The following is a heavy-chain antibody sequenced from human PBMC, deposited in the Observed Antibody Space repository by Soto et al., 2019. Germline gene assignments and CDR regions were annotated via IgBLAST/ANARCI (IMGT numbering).Heavy chain of an antibody. J-gene: IGHJ6*02. V-gene: IGHV1-18*01. CDR2: ISAYNGNT. CDR1: GYTFTSYG. Sequence: ASVKVSCKASGYTFTSYGISWVRQAPGQGLEWMGWISAYNGNTNYAQKLQGRVTMTTDTSTSTAYMELRSLRSDDTAVYYCARDNSGDAYYYYYYGMDFWGQGTTVTVSS. CDR3: ARDNSGDAYYYYYYGMDF. D-gene: IGHD5-12*01.